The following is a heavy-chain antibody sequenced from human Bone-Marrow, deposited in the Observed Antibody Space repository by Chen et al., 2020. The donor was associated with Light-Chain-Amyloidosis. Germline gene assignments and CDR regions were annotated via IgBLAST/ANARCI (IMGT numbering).Heavy chain of an antibody. Sequence: EVQLVESGGGLVQPGGSLGLSCVASGFNLTNYWMTWVRQAPGKGLEWVAGINPGGGDKYYVDSVKGRFTISRDNAKNSLYLQMNSLRVEDTALYYCVRDLWGGDPDYWGQGTLVTVSS. V-gene: IGHV3-7*01. D-gene: IGHD4-17*01. CDR3: VRDLWGGDPDY. CDR2: INPGGGDK. J-gene: IGHJ4*02. CDR1: GFNLTNYW.